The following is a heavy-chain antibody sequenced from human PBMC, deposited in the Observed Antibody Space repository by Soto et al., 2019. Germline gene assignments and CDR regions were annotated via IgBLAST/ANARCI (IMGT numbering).Heavy chain of an antibody. CDR1: GGSISSGGYY. D-gene: IGHD3-10*01. J-gene: IGHJ6*02. CDR2: IYYSGST. V-gene: IGHV4-31*03. CDR3: ARDGSGSYDNYYGMDV. Sequence: QVQLQESGPGLVKPSQTLSLTCTVSGGSISSGGYYWSWIRQHPGKGLEWIGYIYYSGSTYYNPSLKSRVTISVDTSKNQFSLKLSSVTAADTAVYYCARDGSGSYDNYYGMDVWGQGTTVTVSS.